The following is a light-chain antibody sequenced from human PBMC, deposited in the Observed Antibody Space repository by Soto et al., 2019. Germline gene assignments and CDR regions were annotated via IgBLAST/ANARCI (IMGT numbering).Light chain of an antibody. CDR1: QSVSSN. CDR2: GAS. Sequence: EIVMTQSPATLSVSPGERATLSCRASQSVSSNLAWYQQKPGQAPRLLIYGASTRATGIPARFSGSGSGTEFTLTISSLQSEEFALYYCQQYNNWPPYTFCQGTKLEIK. J-gene: IGKJ2*01. V-gene: IGKV3-15*01. CDR3: QQYNNWPPYT.